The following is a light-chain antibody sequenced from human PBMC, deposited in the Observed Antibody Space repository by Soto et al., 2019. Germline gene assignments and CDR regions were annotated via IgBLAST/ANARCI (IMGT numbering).Light chain of an antibody. CDR1: QSVSSSY. J-gene: IGKJ1*01. CDR2: GAS. CDR3: QQYGSSPRK. Sequence: EIVLTQSPGTLSLSPGERATLSCRASQSVSSSYLAWYQQKPGQAPRLLIYGASSRATGIPDRFSGSGSGTDFTLTISRLEPEDFAVYYCQQYGSSPRKLGQGTKVEIK. V-gene: IGKV3-20*01.